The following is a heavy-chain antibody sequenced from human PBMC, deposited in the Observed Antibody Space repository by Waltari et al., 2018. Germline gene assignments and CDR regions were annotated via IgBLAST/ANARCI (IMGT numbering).Heavy chain of an antibody. CDR3: AKDAFGNTYVDH. CDR2: IWFDGGQK. Sequence: QAQLVESGGGVVQPGMSLRLSCTGTGLSISSYGMHWVRQAPGKGLECVALIWFDGGQKYYADSVRGRFTISRDNSKNTLYLDMNSLKLNDTAIYYCAKDAFGNTYVDHWGQGTLVTVAS. J-gene: IGHJ4*02. CDR1: GLSISSYG. D-gene: IGHD3-10*01. V-gene: IGHV3-33*06.